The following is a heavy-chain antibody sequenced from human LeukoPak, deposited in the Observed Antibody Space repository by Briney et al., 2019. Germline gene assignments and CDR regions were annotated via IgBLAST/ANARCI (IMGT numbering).Heavy chain of an antibody. D-gene: IGHD6-19*01. CDR3: ARASSGWLIDY. V-gene: IGHV3-7*03. CDR2: IKQDGSEK. J-gene: IGHJ4*02. CDR1: GFTFSSYW. Sequence: QPGGSLRLSCAASGFTFSSYWMSWVRQAPGKGLEWVANIKQDGSEKYYVDSVKGRFTISRDNSKNTLYLQMNSLRAEDTAVYYCARASSGWLIDYWGQGTLVSVSS.